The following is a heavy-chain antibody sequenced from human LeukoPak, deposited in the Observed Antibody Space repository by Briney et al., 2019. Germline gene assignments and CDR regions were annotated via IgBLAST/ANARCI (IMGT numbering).Heavy chain of an antibody. D-gene: IGHD6-13*01. J-gene: IGHJ4*02. CDR3: ARAAAIAAAGTGNDY. CDR2: ISAYNGNT. CDR1: GYTFTSYG. V-gene: IGHV1-18*01. Sequence: ASVKVSCTASGYTFTSYGISGVRQAPGQGLEWMGWISAYNGNTNYAQKLQGRVTMTTDTSTSTAYMELRSLRSDDTAVYYCARAAAIAAAGTGNDYWGQGTLVTVSS.